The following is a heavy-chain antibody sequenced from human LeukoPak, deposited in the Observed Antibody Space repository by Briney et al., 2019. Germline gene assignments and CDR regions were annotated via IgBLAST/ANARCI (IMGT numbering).Heavy chain of an antibody. CDR1: EFTFSTFW. V-gene: IGHV3-7*01. D-gene: IGHD6-6*01. J-gene: IGHJ4*02. Sequence: GGSLRLSFVASEFTFSTFWMSWVRQAPGKGLEWVANINEDGSAKYYVDSVKGRFTISRDNTKNSLYPQMNSLRAEDTAVYYCARMGSSSSSYWGQGTLVTVSS. CDR2: INEDGSAK. CDR3: ARMGSSSSSY.